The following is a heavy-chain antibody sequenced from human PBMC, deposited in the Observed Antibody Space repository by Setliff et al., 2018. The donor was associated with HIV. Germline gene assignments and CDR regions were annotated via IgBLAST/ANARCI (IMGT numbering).Heavy chain of an antibody. CDR3: ARAPRSPLRWRDNLLSSSSFFMDV. CDR1: GYSFTSYL. D-gene: IGHD2-21*01. Sequence: PGESLKISCKGFGYSFTSYLIAWVRQTPGKGLEWMGNIHPRDSDTRYSPSFQGQVTLSVDKSISTAYLQWSSLKASDTAIYYCARAPRSPLRWRDNLLSSSSFFMDVWGKGTTVTVSS. J-gene: IGHJ6*03. V-gene: IGHV5-51*01. CDR2: IHPRDSDT.